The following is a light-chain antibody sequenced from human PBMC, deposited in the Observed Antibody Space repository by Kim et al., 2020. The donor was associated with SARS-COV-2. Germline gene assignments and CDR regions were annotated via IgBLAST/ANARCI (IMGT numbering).Light chain of an antibody. CDR1: SSNIGNNY. V-gene: IGLV1-51*01. Sequence: KVTTSCSGSSSNIGNNYVSWYQQLPGTAPKRLIYDNNKRPSGIPDRFSGSKSGTSATLGITGLQTGDEADYYCGTWDSSLSAGPWVFGGGTQLTVL. CDR2: DNN. CDR3: GTWDSSLSAGPWV. J-gene: IGLJ3*02.